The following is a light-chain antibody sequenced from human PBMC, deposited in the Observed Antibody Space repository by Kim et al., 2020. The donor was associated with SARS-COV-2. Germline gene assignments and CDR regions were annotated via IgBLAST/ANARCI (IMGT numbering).Light chain of an antibody. J-gene: IGLJ3*02. Sequence: VAVGQTVRITCQGDSLRSYYASWYQQKPGQAPVLVIYGKNNRPSGIPDRFSGSSSGNTASLTITGAQAEDEADYYCNSRDSSGNVFGGGTQLTVL. CDR1: SLRSYY. V-gene: IGLV3-19*01. CDR2: GKN. CDR3: NSRDSSGNV.